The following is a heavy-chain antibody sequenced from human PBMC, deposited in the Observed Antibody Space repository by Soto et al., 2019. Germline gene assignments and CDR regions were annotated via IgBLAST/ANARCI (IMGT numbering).Heavy chain of an antibody. D-gene: IGHD3-10*01. CDR1: GYSFTIYC. J-gene: IGHJ4*02. CDR2: IYPGDSDT. Sequence: GESLKISRNGSGYSFTIYCIGLVRQMPGKGLEWMGIIYPGDSDTRYSPSFQGQVTISADKSISTAYLQWSSLKASDTAMYYCARHRDGYFDYWGQGTLVTVSS. CDR3: ARHRDGYFDY. V-gene: IGHV5-51*01.